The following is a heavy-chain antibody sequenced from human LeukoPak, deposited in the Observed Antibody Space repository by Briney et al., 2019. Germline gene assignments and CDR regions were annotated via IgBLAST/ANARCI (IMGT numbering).Heavy chain of an antibody. CDR3: AKLNYDILTGPRDY. D-gene: IGHD3-9*01. Sequence: PGGSLRLSCAASGLTFSSYAMSWVRQAPGKGLEWVSAISGSGGSTYYADSVKGRFTISRDNSKNTLYLQMNSLRAEDTAVYYCAKLNYDILTGPRDYWGQGTLVTVSS. V-gene: IGHV3-23*01. CDR1: GLTFSSYA. J-gene: IGHJ4*02. CDR2: ISGSGGST.